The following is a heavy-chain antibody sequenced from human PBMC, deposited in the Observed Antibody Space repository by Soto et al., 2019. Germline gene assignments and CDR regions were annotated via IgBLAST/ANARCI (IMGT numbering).Heavy chain of an antibody. CDR3: ATSQKGYNWNYFDH. J-gene: IGHJ4*02. CDR1: GRSICGSFYY. CDR2: FFYSAST. D-gene: IGHD1-20*01. V-gene: IGHV4-39*01. Sequence: PPETRYLTCAVSGRSICGSFYYWGWLRQSQGKGREWSGSFFYSASTSYNPSLESRVSVSVHTSKNQFSLKVSGVSAADTAVYYCATSQKGYNWNYFDHWGQGALVTVS.